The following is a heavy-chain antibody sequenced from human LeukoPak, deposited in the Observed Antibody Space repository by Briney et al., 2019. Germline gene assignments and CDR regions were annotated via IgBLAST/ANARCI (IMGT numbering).Heavy chain of an antibody. Sequence: GGSLRLSCAASGFTVSSNYMSWVRQAPGKGLEWVGRIKSKTGGGTTAYAAPVKGRFTISRDDSKNTLYLQMNSLTTEDTPAYSCTTDGWSGYDYFDYWGQGTLVTVSS. V-gene: IGHV3-15*01. CDR1: GFTVSSNY. J-gene: IGHJ4*02. D-gene: IGHD5-12*01. CDR3: TTDGWSGYDYFDY. CDR2: IKSKTGGGTT.